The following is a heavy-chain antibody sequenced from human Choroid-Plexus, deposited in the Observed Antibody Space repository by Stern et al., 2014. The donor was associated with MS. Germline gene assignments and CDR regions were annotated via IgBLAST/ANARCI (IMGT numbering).Heavy chain of an antibody. D-gene: IGHD2/OR15-2a*01. Sequence: VQLVESGGGVVQTGRPLRLSCVASGFTLGSCAMHWVRQAPGKGLEWVAGVSYDGSNKYYADSVKGRFIISRDNSQNTLYMQMSSLRPEDTAVYYCAKDRQYLTYFFDHWGQGSLVTVSS. CDR2: VSYDGSNK. J-gene: IGHJ5*02. V-gene: IGHV3-30*18. CDR3: AKDRQYLTYFFDH. CDR1: GFTLGSCA.